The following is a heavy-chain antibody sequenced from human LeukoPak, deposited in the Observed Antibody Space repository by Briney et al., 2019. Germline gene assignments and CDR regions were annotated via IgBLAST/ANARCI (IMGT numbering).Heavy chain of an antibody. CDR3: ALRGYSYGQPLGPYYYYYYMDV. D-gene: IGHD5-18*01. CDR2: IYTSGST. J-gene: IGHJ6*03. Sequence: PSETLSLTCTVSGGSISSYYWSWIRQPPGKGLEWIGYIYTSGSTNYNPSLKSRVTISVDTSKNQFSLKLCSVTAADTAVYYCALRGYSYGQPLGPYYYYYYMDVWGKGTTVTVSS. V-gene: IGHV4-4*09. CDR1: GGSISSYY.